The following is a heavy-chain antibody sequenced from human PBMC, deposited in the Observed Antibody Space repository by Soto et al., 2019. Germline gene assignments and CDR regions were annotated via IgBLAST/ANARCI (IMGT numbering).Heavy chain of an antibody. CDR3: ARALYDSSGYRPPAAFDI. V-gene: IGHV3-23*01. J-gene: IGHJ3*02. CDR2: ISHNGANA. Sequence: PGGSLRLSCVASGFTFSSHAMSWVRQTPGKGLEWVSAISHNGANAYYADSVKGRFTFSRDNFKSTLYLEMDSLRAEDTAVYYCARALYDSSGYRPPAAFDIWGQGTMVTVSS. CDR1: GFTFSSHA. D-gene: IGHD3-22*01.